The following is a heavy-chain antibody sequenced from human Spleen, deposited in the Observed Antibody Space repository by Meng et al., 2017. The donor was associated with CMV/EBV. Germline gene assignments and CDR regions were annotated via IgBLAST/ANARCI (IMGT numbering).Heavy chain of an antibody. V-gene: IGHV1-18*01. D-gene: IGHD2-21*01. CDR3: SRRGPSYCGVDCLAWFDP. CDR1: TFSSDG. J-gene: IGHJ5*02. CDR2: IRVYNGDT. Sequence: TFSSDGINWVRQAPGQGLEWLEWIRVYNGDTKYSQKFQDRVTLTTDTSTSTAYMELRSLRSDDTAVYYCSRRGPSYCGVDCLAWFDPWGQGTLVTVSS.